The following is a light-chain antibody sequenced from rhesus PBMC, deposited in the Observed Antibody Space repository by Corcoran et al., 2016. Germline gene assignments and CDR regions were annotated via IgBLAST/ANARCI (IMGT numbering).Light chain of an antibody. CDR3: QETRDLSS. Sequence: ENVMTQSPATLSLSPGERATFSCRAGKSVGTYLAWYQQKLGQAPRLVIHDASYRATDIPDRFSGSGSETDFALTISSLEPEDFAAYYCQETRDLSSFGGCTKVEVK. CDR2: DAS. V-gene: IGKV3-31*02. CDR1: KSVGTY. J-gene: IGKJ4*01.